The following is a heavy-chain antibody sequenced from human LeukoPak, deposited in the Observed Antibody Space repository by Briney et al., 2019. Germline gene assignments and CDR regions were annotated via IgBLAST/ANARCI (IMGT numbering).Heavy chain of an antibody. D-gene: IGHD1-26*01. J-gene: IGHJ4*02. CDR1: GFTFSSYW. CDR3: ARAKSGDTWDY. CDR2: IKQDGSEN. Sequence: GGSLRLSCAASGFTFSSYWMSWVRQAPGKGLEWVANIKQDGSENYYVDSVKGRFTISRDNAKNSLYLQMNSLRAEDTAVYYCARAKSGDTWDYWGQGTLVTVSS. V-gene: IGHV3-7*01.